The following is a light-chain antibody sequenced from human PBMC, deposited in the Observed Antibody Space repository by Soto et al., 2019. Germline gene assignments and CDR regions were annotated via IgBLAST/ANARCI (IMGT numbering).Light chain of an antibody. Sequence: DIQMTQSPSSLSASVGDRVTITCRASQSIGSYLNWYQMKPGKAPKLLIYAASSLQGGVPSRFSGSGSGTEFTLTISSLQLEDFATYYCQQSLNTPRTFGQGTKVEIK. CDR3: QQSLNTPRT. J-gene: IGKJ1*01. CDR1: QSIGSY. CDR2: AAS. V-gene: IGKV1-39*01.